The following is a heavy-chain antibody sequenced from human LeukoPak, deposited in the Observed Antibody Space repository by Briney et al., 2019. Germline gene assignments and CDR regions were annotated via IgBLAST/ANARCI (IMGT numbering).Heavy chain of an antibody. V-gene: IGHV3-48*03. D-gene: IGHD3-10*02. J-gene: IGHJ6*04. CDR1: GFTVSSYE. CDR2: ISSSGRTI. Sequence: GGSLRLSCAASGFTVSSYEVDWGRQAPGQGREWGSYISSSGRTIYYADPVKGPFTSSRDSAKTSLYLQMHSLRAEDTAVYYCAELGITMIGGVWGKGTTVTISS. CDR3: AELGITMIGGV.